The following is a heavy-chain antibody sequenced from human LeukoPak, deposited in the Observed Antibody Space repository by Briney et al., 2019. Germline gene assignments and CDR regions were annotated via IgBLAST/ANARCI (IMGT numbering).Heavy chain of an antibody. CDR3: ARSGGGYPYFDY. CDR2: TYYRSKWYN. Sequence: XWXRQSXXXXLEXXGSTYYRSKWYNDYAVSVKSRITINPDTSKNQFSLHLNSVTPEDTAVYYCARSGGGYPYFDYWGQGTLVTVSS. D-gene: IGHD5-12*01. V-gene: IGHV6-1*01. J-gene: IGHJ4*02.